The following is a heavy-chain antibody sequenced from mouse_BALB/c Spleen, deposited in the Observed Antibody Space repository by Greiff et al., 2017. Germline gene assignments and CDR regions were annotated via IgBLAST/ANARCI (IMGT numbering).Heavy chain of an antibody. CDR2: IDPANGNT. V-gene: IGHV14-3*02. D-gene: IGHD2-3*01. CDR1: GFNIKDTY. J-gene: IGHJ2*01. CDR3: AYYDGYYFYYFDY. Sequence: VQLKQSGAELVKPGASVKLSCTASGFNIKDTYMHWVKQRPEQGLEWIGRIDPANGNTKYDPKFQGKATITADTSSNTAYLQLSSLTSEDTAVYYCAYYDGYYFYYFDYWGQGTTLTVSS.